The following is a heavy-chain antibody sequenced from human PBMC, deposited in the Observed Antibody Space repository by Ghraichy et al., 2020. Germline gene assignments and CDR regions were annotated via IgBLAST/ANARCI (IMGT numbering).Heavy chain of an antibody. Sequence: SVKVSCKASGGTFSSYAISWVRQAPGQGLEWMGGIIPIFGTANYAQKFQGRVTITADESTSTAYMELSSLRSEDTAVYYCARAKKGDYVWGRYYGMDVWGQGTTVTVSS. J-gene: IGHJ6*02. CDR2: IIPIFGTA. CDR3: ARAKKGDYVWGRYYGMDV. CDR1: GGTFSSYA. V-gene: IGHV1-69*13. D-gene: IGHD3-16*01.